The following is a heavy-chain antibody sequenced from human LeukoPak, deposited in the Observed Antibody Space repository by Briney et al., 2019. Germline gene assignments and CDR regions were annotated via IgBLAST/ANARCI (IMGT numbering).Heavy chain of an antibody. CDR2: IYYSGST. Sequence: SETLSLTCTVSGGSISSYYWSWIRQPPGKGLEWIGYIYYSGSTNYNPSLKSRVTISVDTSKNQFSLKLSSVTAADTAVYYCAREIAVAWYEDERDAFDIWGQGTMVTVSS. D-gene: IGHD6-19*01. CDR3: AREIAVAWYEDERDAFDI. V-gene: IGHV4-59*01. CDR1: GGSISSYY. J-gene: IGHJ3*02.